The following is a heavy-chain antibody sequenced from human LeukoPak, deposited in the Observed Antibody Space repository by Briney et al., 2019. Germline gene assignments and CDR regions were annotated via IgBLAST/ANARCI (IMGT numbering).Heavy chain of an antibody. CDR1: GFTFGEYA. D-gene: IGHD3-10*01. Sequence: GGSLRLSCTASGFTFGEYAMSWFRQAPGKGLEWVGFIRSKAYGGTTEYAASVKGRFTTSRDDSKSIAYLQMNSLKTEDTAVYYCTSEPSLYYYGSGPADYWGQGTLVTVSS. J-gene: IGHJ4*02. CDR2: IRSKAYGGTT. CDR3: TSEPSLYYYGSGPADY. V-gene: IGHV3-49*03.